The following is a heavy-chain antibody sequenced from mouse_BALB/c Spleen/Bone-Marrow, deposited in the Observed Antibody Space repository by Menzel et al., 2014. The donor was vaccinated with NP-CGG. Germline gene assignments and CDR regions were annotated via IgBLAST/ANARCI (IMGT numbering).Heavy chain of an antibody. D-gene: IGHD2-10*01. V-gene: IGHV1S81*02. CDR3: TRRSLLSDYYSMDY. CDR2: INPSNGGT. Sequence: VQLQQSGAELVKPGASVKLSCKASGYTFTSYYLYWGKQRPGQGLEWIGEINPSNGGTNFNERFKSKASLTVDKSSSTAYMQLNSLTSEDSAVYYCTRRSLLSDYYSMDYWGQGTSVTVSS. CDR1: GYTFTSYY. J-gene: IGHJ4*01.